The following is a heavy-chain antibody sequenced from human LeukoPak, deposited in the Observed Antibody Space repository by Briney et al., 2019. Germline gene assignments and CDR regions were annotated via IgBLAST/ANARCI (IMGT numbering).Heavy chain of an antibody. CDR3: ARDAYHWNDPYYFDY. D-gene: IGHD1-1*01. J-gene: IGHJ4*02. V-gene: IGHV3-7*01. CDR1: GFSFSTYW. CDR2: IKHDGSER. Sequence: GGSLRLSCVASGFSFSTYWMSWVRQAPGKGLEWVANIKHDGSERYHVDSVKGRFTIYRDNAKNSLYLQMNTLRAEDTAVYYCARDAYHWNDPYYFDYWGQGTLVTVSS.